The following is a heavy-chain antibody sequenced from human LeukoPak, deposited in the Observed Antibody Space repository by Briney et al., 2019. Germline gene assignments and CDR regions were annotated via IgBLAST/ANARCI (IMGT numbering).Heavy chain of an antibody. V-gene: IGHV3-23*01. D-gene: IGHD6-25*01. CDR2: ISGSGGST. CDR1: VFTFSSYT. CDR3: AKAPEAIAAAGDFDY. J-gene: IGHJ4*02. Sequence: GGSLRLSCAASVFTFSSYTMSWVRQAPGKGLEWVSAISGSGGSTYYADSVKGRFTISRDNSKNTLYLQMNSLRAEDTAVYYCAKAPEAIAAAGDFDYWGQGTLVTVSS.